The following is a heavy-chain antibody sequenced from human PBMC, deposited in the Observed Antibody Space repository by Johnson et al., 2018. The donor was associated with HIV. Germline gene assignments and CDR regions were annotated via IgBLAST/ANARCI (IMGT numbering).Heavy chain of an antibody. V-gene: IGHV3-7*01. CDR3: ARVYTSSFSHGAFDI. CDR2: IKQDGSEK. J-gene: IGHJ3*02. D-gene: IGHD6-6*01. Sequence: VQLVESGGGVVRPGGSLRLSCAASGFSFSSYWMSWVRQAPGKGPEWVANIKQDGSEKYSADSVKGRFTISRDNSKNTLYLQMNSLRAEDTAVYYCARVYTSSFSHGAFDIWGQGTMVTVSS. CDR1: GFSFSSYW.